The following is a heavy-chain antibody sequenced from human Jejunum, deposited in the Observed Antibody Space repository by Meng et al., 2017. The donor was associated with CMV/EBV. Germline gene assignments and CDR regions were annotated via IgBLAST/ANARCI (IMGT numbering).Heavy chain of an antibody. D-gene: IGHD3-22*01. Sequence: LSCAASGFTFSNYAMSWVRQAPGKGLEWVSGIYSDGGRTYYADSVKGRFTISRDNSKNTLYLQTSSLRAEDTAVYYCAKHYDTSDSVWGQGTMVTVSS. J-gene: IGHJ3*01. CDR1: GFTFSNYA. CDR3: AKHYDTSDSV. CDR2: IYSDGGRT. V-gene: IGHV3-23*03.